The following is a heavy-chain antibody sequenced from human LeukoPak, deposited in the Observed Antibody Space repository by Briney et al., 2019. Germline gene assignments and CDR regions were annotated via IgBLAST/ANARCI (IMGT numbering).Heavy chain of an antibody. J-gene: IGHJ4*02. CDR3: ATGTHDYGGNSEYYFDY. Sequence: PGRSLRLSCAASGFTFDDYAMHWVRQAPGKGLEWVSGISWNSGSIGYADSVKGRFTISRDNAKNSLYLQMNSLRAEDMALYYCATGTHDYGGNSEYYFDYWGQGTLVTVSS. V-gene: IGHV3-9*03. CDR1: GFTFDDYA. D-gene: IGHD4-23*01. CDR2: ISWNSGSI.